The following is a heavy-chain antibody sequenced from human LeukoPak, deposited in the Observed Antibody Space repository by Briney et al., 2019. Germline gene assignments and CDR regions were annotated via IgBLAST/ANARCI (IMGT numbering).Heavy chain of an antibody. CDR1: GFTFSDYY. Sequence: GGSLRLSCAASGFTFSDYYMSWIRQAPGKGLEWVSYISSSGSTIYYADSVKGRFTISRDNAKNSLYLQMNSLRAEDTAVYYCARDRDYYYGSGSYYKNRGKYHFDYWGQGTLVTVSS. D-gene: IGHD3-10*01. CDR2: ISSSGSTI. V-gene: IGHV3-11*01. J-gene: IGHJ4*02. CDR3: ARDRDYYYGSGSYYKNRGKYHFDY.